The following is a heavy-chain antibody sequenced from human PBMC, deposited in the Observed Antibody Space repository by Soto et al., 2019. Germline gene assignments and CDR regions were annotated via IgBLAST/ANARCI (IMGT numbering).Heavy chain of an antibody. J-gene: IGHJ4*02. V-gene: IGHV3-53*01. CDR2: IYSSGST. Sequence: AGGSLRLSCAASGFTVSTNYMSWVRQAPGKGLEWVAVIYSSGSTYYADSVKGRFTISRDNSKNTLSLQMNSLRAEDTAVYYCAKDSRVTMVRGVIIPPGYWAKGTLVTGYS. CDR3: AKDSRVTMVRGVIIPPGY. D-gene: IGHD3-10*01. CDR1: GFTVSTNY.